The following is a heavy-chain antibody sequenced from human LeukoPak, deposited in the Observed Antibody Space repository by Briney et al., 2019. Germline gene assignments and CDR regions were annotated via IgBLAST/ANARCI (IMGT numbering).Heavy chain of an antibody. CDR2: IHTSGST. Sequence: PSETLSLTCTVSGGSISSYYWSWIRQPAGKGLEWIGRIHTSGSTNYNPSLKSRVTISVDTSKTQSSLKLRSVAAADTAVYYCASDSSQATLDYWGQGTLVTVSS. CDR1: GGSISSYY. CDR3: ASDSSQATLDY. J-gene: IGHJ4*02. D-gene: IGHD6-13*01. V-gene: IGHV4-4*07.